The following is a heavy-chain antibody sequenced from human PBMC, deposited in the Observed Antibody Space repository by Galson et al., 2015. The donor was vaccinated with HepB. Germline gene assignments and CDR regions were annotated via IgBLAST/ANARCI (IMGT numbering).Heavy chain of an antibody. D-gene: IGHD3-9*01. V-gene: IGHV1-2*02. CDR2: INPNSGGT. J-gene: IGHJ6*03. Sequence: SVKVSCKASGYTFTGYYMHWVRQAPGQGLEWIGWINPNSGGTNYAQKFQGRVTMTRDTSISTAYMELSRLRSDDTAVYYCARAQWYYDILTGYYISYYYMDVWGKGTTVTVSS. CDR1: GYTFTGYY. CDR3: ARAQWYYDILTGYYISYYYMDV.